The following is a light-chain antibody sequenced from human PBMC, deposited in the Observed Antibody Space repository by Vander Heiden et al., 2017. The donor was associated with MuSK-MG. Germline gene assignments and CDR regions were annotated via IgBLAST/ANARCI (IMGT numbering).Light chain of an antibody. CDR1: QSISSW. CDR3: QQYNSYLYT. Sequence: DIQMTQSPSTLPASVGDRVTITCRASQSISSWLAWYQQKPGKAPKLLIYDASSLESGVPSRFSGSGSGTEFTITISSLQPGDFATYYCQQYNSYLYTFGQGTKLEIK. V-gene: IGKV1-5*01. CDR2: DAS. J-gene: IGKJ2*01.